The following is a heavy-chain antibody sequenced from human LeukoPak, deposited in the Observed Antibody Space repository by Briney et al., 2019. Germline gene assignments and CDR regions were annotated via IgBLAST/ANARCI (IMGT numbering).Heavy chain of an antibody. CDR3: ARVRPATYAFDI. Sequence: ASVKVSCKASGYTFTSYGISWVRQAPGQGLEWMGWISAYNGNTNYAQKLQGRVTMTTDTSTSTACMELRSLRSDDTAVYYCARVRPATYAFDIWGQGTMVTVSS. CDR1: GYTFTSYG. D-gene: IGHD2-2*01. V-gene: IGHV1-18*01. CDR2: ISAYNGNT. J-gene: IGHJ3*02.